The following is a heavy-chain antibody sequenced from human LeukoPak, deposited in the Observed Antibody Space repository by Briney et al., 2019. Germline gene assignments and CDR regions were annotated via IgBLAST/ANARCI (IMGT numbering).Heavy chain of an antibody. CDR3: ARDSVPGYCSGSICYGYAVDDYYGMDV. D-gene: IGHD2-2*01. CDR2: IKQDGSER. J-gene: IGHJ6*02. V-gene: IGHV3-7*01. CDR1: GFTFRTYW. Sequence: GGSLRLSCAASGFTFRTYWMTWVRQAPGKGLEWVANIKQDGSERYYVDPVRGRFTISRDNAKKSLDLQMNSLRVEDTAVYYCARDSVPGYCSGSICYGYAVDDYYGMDVWGQGTTVTVSS.